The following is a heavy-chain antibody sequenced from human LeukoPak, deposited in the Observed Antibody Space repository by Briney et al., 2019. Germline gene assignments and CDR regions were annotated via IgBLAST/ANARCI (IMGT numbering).Heavy chain of an antibody. V-gene: IGHV1-69*13. J-gene: IGHJ4*02. CDR3: ARSYYDSSGYYSPFDY. D-gene: IGHD3-22*01. CDR2: IIPIFGTA. CDR1: GGTFSSYA. Sequence: PLASVKVSCKASGGTFSSYAISWVRQAPGQGLEWMGGIIPIFGTATYAQKFQGRVTITADESTSTAYMELSSLRSEDTAVYYCARSYYDSSGYYSPFDYWGQGTLVTVSS.